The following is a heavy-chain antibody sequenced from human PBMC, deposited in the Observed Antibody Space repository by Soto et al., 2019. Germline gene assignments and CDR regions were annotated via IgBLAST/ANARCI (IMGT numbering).Heavy chain of an antibody. V-gene: IGHV5-51*01. CDR3: ARNPDYYDSSGYLIWFVP. D-gene: IGHD3-22*01. CDR1: GYSFTSYW. CDR2: IYPGDSDT. J-gene: IGHJ5*02. Sequence: GESLKISCKGSGYSFTSYWIGWVRQMPGKGLEWMVIIYPGDSDTRYSPSFQGQVTISADKSISTAYLQWSSLKASDTAMFYCARNPDYYDSSGYLIWFVPWGQGTLVTVSS.